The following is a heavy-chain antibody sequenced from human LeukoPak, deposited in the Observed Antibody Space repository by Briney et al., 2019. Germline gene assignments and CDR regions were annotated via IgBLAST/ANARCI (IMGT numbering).Heavy chain of an antibody. Sequence: ASVKVSCKASGYTFTSYYMHWVRQAPGQGLEWMGIINPSGGSTSYAQKFQGRVTMTRDTSTSTVYMELSSLRSEDTAVHYCARDRAAEGFDPWGQGTLVTVSS. CDR2: INPSGGST. CDR1: GYTFTSYY. V-gene: IGHV1-46*01. CDR3: ARDRAAEGFDP. J-gene: IGHJ5*02. D-gene: IGHD6-25*01.